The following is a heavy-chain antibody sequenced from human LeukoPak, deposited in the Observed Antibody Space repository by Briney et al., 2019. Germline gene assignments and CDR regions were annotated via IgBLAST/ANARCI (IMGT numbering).Heavy chain of an antibody. Sequence: GGSLRLSCAASGFTFRSYNMNWLPQAPGRGLEGVSYITGGSTTIYYADSVKGRFTISRDNAKNSLYLQMNSLRAEDTAVYYCARDYSTVTTFFDYWGQGTLVTVSS. CDR3: ARDYSTVTTFFDY. J-gene: IGHJ4*02. CDR1: GFTFRSYN. CDR2: ITGGSTTI. D-gene: IGHD4-17*01. V-gene: IGHV3-48*01.